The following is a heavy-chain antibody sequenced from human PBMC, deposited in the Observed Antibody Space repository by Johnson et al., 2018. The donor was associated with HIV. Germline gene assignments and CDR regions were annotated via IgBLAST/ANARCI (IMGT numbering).Heavy chain of an antibody. D-gene: IGHD2-21*01. CDR3: ARVTRDCGGDCYLDAFDI. CDR1: GFTFSSYA. V-gene: IGHV3-30*04. Sequence: QVQLVESGGGVVQPGRSLRLSCAASGFTFSSYAMHWVRQAPGKGLEWVAVISYDGSIKYYGDSVKGRFTISRDNSKNTLYLQMNSLRTEDTAVYYCARVTRDCGGDCYLDAFDIWGQGTMVTVSS. J-gene: IGHJ3*02. CDR2: ISYDGSIK.